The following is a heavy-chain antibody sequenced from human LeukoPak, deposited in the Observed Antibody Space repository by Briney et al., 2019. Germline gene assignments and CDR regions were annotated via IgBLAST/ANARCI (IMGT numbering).Heavy chain of an antibody. CDR2: INEDGSEK. Sequence: GGSLRLSCATSGFNFRSYWMSWVRQAPGKGLEWVANINEDGSEKYYEDSVKGRFTVSRDNAKNSVFLQMNSLRAEDTAVYYCARCGFSPAYGDYWGQGTLVTVSS. CDR3: ARCGFSPAYGDY. D-gene: IGHD5-18*01. V-gene: IGHV3-7*05. J-gene: IGHJ4*02. CDR1: GFNFRSYW.